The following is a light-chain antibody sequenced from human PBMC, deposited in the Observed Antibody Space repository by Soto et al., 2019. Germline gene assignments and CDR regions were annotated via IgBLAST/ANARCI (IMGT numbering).Light chain of an antibody. J-gene: IGKJ1*01. Sequence: DVVMTQSPLSLPVTLGQPASISCRSSQSLIHSDGNTYLNWFQQRPGQSPRRLIYKVSDRDSGVPDRFSGRGSGTDFTLKISRVEAEDVGVYYCMQGKHWPWTFGQGTEGEIK. CDR2: KVS. CDR1: QSLIHSDGNTY. V-gene: IGKV2-30*02. CDR3: MQGKHWPWT.